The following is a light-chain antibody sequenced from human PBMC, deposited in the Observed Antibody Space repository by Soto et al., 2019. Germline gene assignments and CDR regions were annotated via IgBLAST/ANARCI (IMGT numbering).Light chain of an antibody. CDR3: QQYGRSPYT. CDR1: QSVSSSY. J-gene: IGKJ2*01. Sequence: DIVLTQSPGTLSLSPGERATLSCRASQSVSSSYFSWYQQKPGQAPRLLIYGASSRATGIPDRFSGSGSGTDFTLIISRLEPEDFAVYYCQQYGRSPYTFGQGTKLEIK. CDR2: GAS. V-gene: IGKV3-20*01.